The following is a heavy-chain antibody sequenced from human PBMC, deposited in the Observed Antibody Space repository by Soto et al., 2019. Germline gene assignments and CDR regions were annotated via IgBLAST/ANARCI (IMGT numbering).Heavy chain of an antibody. CDR3: ASSPTIAAAGLLVDY. D-gene: IGHD6-13*01. V-gene: IGHV3-21*01. CDR1: GFTFSSYS. J-gene: IGHJ4*02. Sequence: GGSLILSCAASGFTFSSYSMNWVRQAPGKGLEWVSSISSSSSYIYYADSVKGRFTISRDNAKNSLYLQMNSLRAEDTAVYYCASSPTIAAAGLLVDYWSQGTLVTVSS. CDR2: ISSSSSYI.